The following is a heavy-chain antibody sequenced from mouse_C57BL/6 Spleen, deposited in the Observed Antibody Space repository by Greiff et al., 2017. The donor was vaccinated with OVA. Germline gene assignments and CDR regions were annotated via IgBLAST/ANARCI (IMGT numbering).Heavy chain of an antibody. Sequence: QVQLKQPGAELVKPGASVKLSCKASGYTFTSYGMHWVKQRPGQGLEWIGMIHPNSGSTNYNEKFKGKATLTVDKSSSTAYMQLSSLTSEDSAVYYCARDYGSFFDYWGKGTTLTVSS. J-gene: IGHJ2*01. CDR3: ARDYGSFFDY. V-gene: IGHV1-64*01. CDR1: GYTFTSYG. CDR2: IHPNSGST. D-gene: IGHD1-1*01.